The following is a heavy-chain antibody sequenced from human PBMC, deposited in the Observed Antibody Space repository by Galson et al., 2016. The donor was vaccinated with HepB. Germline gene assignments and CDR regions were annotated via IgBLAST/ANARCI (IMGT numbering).Heavy chain of an antibody. CDR3: ARGPLRYFDWMRQGGMDF. Sequence: SETLSLTCAVYGGSFSGYYWTWLRQPPGRGLEWIGDINHSGSANYNPSLKSRVTLSVDSSKKQFSLKVIKVTAADTAVYYCARGPLRYFDWMRQGGMDFWGQGTTVIV. D-gene: IGHD3-9*01. J-gene: IGHJ6*02. V-gene: IGHV4-34*01. CDR2: INHSGSA. CDR1: GGSFSGYY.